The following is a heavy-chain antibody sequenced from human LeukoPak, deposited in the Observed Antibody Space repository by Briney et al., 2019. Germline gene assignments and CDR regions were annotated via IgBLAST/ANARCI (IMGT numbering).Heavy chain of an antibody. D-gene: IGHD2/OR15-2a*01. Sequence: GASVKVSCKASGYTFTTYNINWVRQAPGQGLEWMGWISPYNGNTNSAQKLQGRVTMTTDTSTSTAYMELRSLRSDDTAIYYCARDRVRRNTTGGAFDMWGQGTMVTVSS. V-gene: IGHV1-18*01. CDR2: ISPYNGNT. J-gene: IGHJ3*02. CDR3: ARDRVRRNTTGGAFDM. CDR1: GYTFTTYN.